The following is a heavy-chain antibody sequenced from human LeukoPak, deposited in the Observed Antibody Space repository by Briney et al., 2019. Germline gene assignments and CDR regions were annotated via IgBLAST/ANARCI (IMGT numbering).Heavy chain of an antibody. D-gene: IGHD3-16*01. CDR1: GGSISSYI. CDR2: IYTSGST. J-gene: IGHJ4*02. Sequence: SETLSLTCSVSGGSISSYIWSWIRQPPGKGLEWIGYIYTSGSTDYNPSLKSRVTISVDRSKNQFSLKLNSVTAADTAFYYCVRQPGTGGINLWGQGTLVTVSS. CDR3: VRQPGTGGINL. V-gene: IGHV4-4*09.